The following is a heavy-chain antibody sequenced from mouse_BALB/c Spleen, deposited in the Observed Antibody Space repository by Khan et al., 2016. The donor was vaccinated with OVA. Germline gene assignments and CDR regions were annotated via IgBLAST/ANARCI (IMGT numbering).Heavy chain of an antibody. CDR3: AGGRAAYYRDDGGAMEY. Sequence: QIQLVQSGPELKKPGETVRISCKASGYTFTTAGIQWVQKMPGKGSKWIGWINTHSGVPKYAEAFKGRFAFSLEISVNTAYLQITNFKNEDTATXFCAGGRAAYYRDDGGAMEYWGQGTSVTVSS. V-gene: IGHV9-4*02. J-gene: IGHJ4*01. CDR2: INTHSGVP. CDR1: GYTFTTAG. D-gene: IGHD2-14*01.